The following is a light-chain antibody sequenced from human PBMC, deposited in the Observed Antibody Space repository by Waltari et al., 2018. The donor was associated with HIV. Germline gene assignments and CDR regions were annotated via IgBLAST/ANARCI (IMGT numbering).Light chain of an antibody. Sequence: QSVLTQPPSASGTPGQRVTISCSGSRSNIGRTTVTWYQHVPGTAPKLLIHKSNQRPSGVPDRFSGSKSGTSASLAISGLQSEDEADYFCAAWDDSLKGWVFGGGTKLTVL. V-gene: IGLV1-44*01. CDR3: AAWDDSLKGWV. CDR1: RSNIGRTT. CDR2: KSN. J-gene: IGLJ3*02.